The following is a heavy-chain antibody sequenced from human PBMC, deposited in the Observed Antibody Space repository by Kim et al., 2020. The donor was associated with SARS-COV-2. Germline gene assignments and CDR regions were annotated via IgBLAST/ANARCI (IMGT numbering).Heavy chain of an antibody. CDR3: ARGRYNPI. V-gene: IGHV4-34*01. D-gene: IGHD1-20*01. Sequence: SGSTNYHPSLKSRVTISVDTSKNPFSLKLSSVTAADTAVYYCARGRYNPIWGQGTMVTVSS. CDR2: SGST. J-gene: IGHJ3*02.